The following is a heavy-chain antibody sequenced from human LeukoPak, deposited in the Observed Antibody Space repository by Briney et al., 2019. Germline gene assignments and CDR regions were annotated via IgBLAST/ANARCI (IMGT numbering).Heavy chain of an antibody. Sequence: ASVKVSCKAAGYTFTNYYMHRVRQAPGQGLEWMGIMNPSGGTTIYAQKFLGRVTMTTDTSTTTVYMELSSLRSEDTAVYYCAREGSTASGPPDYWGQGTLVTVSS. J-gene: IGHJ4*02. CDR3: AREGSTASGPPDY. V-gene: IGHV1-46*01. D-gene: IGHD3-10*01. CDR1: GYTFTNYY. CDR2: MNPSGGTT.